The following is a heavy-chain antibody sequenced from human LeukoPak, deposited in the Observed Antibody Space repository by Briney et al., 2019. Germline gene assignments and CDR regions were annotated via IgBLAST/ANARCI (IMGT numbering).Heavy chain of an antibody. J-gene: IGHJ4*02. V-gene: IGHV4-4*07. CDR3: ARDLWFGELLQWLRGGYFDY. CDR1: GGSISSYY. CDR2: IYTSGST. Sequence: PSETLSLTCTVSGGSISSYYWSWIRQPAGKGLVWIGRIYTSGSTNYNPSLKSRVTMSVDTSKNQFSLKLSSVTAADTAVYYCARDLWFGELLQWLRGGYFDYWGQGTLVTVSS. D-gene: IGHD3-10*01.